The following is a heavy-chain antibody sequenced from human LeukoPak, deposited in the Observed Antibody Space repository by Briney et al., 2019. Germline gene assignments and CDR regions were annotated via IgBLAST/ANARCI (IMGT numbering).Heavy chain of an antibody. CDR2: NYSGGST. CDR3: ARDAGYYDFWSGGFDP. Sequence: PGGSLRLSCAASGFTVSSNYMSWVRQAPGKGLEWVSVNYSGGSTYYADSVKGRFTISRDNSKNTLYLQMNSLRAEDTAVYYCARDAGYYDFWSGGFDPWGQGTLVTVSS. CDR1: GFTVSSNY. J-gene: IGHJ5*02. V-gene: IGHV3-66*02. D-gene: IGHD3-3*01.